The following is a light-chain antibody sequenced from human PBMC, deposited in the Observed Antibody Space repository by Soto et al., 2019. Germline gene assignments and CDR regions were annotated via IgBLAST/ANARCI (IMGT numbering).Light chain of an antibody. V-gene: IGLV2-14*03. J-gene: IGLJ1*01. CDR1: NSDIGAYNY. Sequence: QSVLTQPASVSGSPGQSITISCTGTNSDIGAYNYVSWYQQHPGKAPELMIYYVTSRPSGVSYRFSGSKSGNTASLTISGLQAEYYADYYCSSFTTLDFYVFGTGTVLTVL. CDR2: YVT. CDR3: SSFTTLDFYV.